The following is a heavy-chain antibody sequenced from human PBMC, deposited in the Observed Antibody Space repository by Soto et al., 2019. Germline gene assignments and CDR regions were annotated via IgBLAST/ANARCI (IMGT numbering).Heavy chain of an antibody. CDR2: INPNGGRT. D-gene: IGHD2-15*01. V-gene: IGHV1-46*01. J-gene: IGHJ4*02. CDR3: ARAGYCSGGTCFHGNCDY. CDR1: GYTFTTYY. Sequence: QVQLVQSGAEVKRPGASVKVSCKASGYTFTTYYMHWVRQAPGQGLEWLGIINPNGGRTTYAQKSQGRVTRTRATSTSTVYLALSSLRSEDTAVYYCARAGYCSGGTCFHGNCDYWGQGTLVTVSA.